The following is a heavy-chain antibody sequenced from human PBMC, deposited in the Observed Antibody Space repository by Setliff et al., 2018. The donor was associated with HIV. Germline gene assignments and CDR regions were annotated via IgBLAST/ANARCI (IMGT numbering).Heavy chain of an antibody. V-gene: IGHV1-69*05. CDR3: ARGQSQGYAYSGSYGAFDI. CDR1: GGTFSSYA. Sequence: SVKVSCKASGGTFSSYAINWVRQAPGQGLEWMGGIIPMFGTRNYAQKFQGRVTITTDESTSTAYMELSSLRSEDTALYYCARGQSQGYAYSGSYGAFDIWGQGAMVTVSS. J-gene: IGHJ3*02. D-gene: IGHD1-26*01. CDR2: IIPMFGTR.